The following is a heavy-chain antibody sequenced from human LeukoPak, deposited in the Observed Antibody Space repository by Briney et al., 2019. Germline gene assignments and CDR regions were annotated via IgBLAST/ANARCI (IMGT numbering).Heavy chain of an antibody. CDR2: IKQDGSEK. V-gene: IGHV3-7*01. CDR1: GSTFSSYL. Sequence: GGSLRLSCAASGSTFSSYLMSWVRQAPGKGLEWVANIKQDGSEKYYVDSVKGRFTISRDNAKNSLYLQMNSLRAEDTAVYYCAPSRDGYTMWDYWGQGTLVTVSS. CDR3: APSRDGYTMWDY. J-gene: IGHJ4*02. D-gene: IGHD5-24*01.